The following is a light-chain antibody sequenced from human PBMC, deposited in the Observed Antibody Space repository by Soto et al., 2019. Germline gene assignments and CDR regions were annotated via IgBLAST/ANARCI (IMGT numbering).Light chain of an antibody. CDR2: AAS. J-gene: IGKJ4*01. V-gene: IGKV1-39*01. CDR1: QSIGTY. CDR3: QQSYSTPLT. Sequence: DIQMTQFPSSLSASVGDRVIIICRASQSIGTYLNWYQQHQQKPEKAPKLLIYAASSLQGGVPSRFSGSGSGTDFTLTISSLQPEDFATYYCQQSYSTPLTFGGGTKVEIK.